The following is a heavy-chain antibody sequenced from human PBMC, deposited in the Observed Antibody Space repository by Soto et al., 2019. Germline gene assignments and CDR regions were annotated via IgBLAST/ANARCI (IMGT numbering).Heavy chain of an antibody. V-gene: IGHV4-4*02. CDR1: GGSISSSNW. CDR3: ARAGTGGYRCYAVARAQWFDP. D-gene: IGHD5-12*01. CDR2: IYHSGST. Sequence: QVQLQESGPGLVKPSGTLSLTCAVSGGSISSSNWWSWVRQPPGKGLEWIGEIYHSGSTNYNPSLKSRVTISVDRSKNQFSVKLGWVTGADRAVYYCARAGTGGYRCYAVARAQWFDPWGKRTLVSVSS. J-gene: IGHJ5*02.